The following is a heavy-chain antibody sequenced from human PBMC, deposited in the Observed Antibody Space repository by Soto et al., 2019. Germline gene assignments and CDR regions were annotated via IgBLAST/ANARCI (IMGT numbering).Heavy chain of an antibody. J-gene: IGHJ6*02. Sequence: QVQLVESGGGVVQPGRSLRLSCAASGFTFSSYAMHWVRQAPGKGLEWVAVISYDGSKKYYADSVKGRFTISRDNSKNTLYLQMNSLRAEDTAVYYCARDRITMIVVVIGGGMDVWGQGTTVTVSS. CDR1: GFTFSSYA. V-gene: IGHV3-30-3*01. CDR2: ISYDGSKK. CDR3: ARDRITMIVVVIGGGMDV. D-gene: IGHD3-22*01.